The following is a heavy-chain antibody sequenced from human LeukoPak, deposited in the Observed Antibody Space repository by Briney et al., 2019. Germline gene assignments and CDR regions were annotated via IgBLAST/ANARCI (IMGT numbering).Heavy chain of an antibody. J-gene: IGHJ4*02. Sequence: GGSLRLSCAASGFTFSSYSMNWVRQTPGKGLVWVSRIKGDGSSTSHAGSVKGRFTISRDNAKNTLDLQMNNLRVEDTAVYYCVRDGVGAPPFDYWGEGVLVTVSS. CDR2: IKGDGSST. D-gene: IGHD1-26*01. CDR3: VRDGVGAPPFDY. CDR1: GFTFSSYS. V-gene: IGHV3-74*01.